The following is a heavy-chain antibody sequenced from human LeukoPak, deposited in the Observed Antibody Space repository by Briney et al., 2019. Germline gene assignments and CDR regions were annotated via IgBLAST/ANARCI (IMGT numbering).Heavy chain of an antibody. J-gene: IGHJ4*02. CDR2: IYYSGST. CDR1: GGSISSSSYY. D-gene: IGHD5-24*01. CDR3: ARLLTNRWVDY. Sequence: KPSETLSLTCTVSGGSISSSSYYWGWIRQPPGKGLEWIGSIYYSGSTYYNPSLKSRVTISVDTSKNQFSLKLSSVTAADTAVYYCARLLTNRWVDYWGQGTLVTVSS. V-gene: IGHV4-39*01.